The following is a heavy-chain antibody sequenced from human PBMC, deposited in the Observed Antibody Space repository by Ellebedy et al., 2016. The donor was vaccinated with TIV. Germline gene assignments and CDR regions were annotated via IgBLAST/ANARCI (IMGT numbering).Heavy chain of an antibody. J-gene: IGHJ5*02. D-gene: IGHD1-26*01. CDR3: ARATYDSFPFHPESVGWFDP. V-gene: IGHV1-2*02. CDR1: GYTFTDFY. CDR2: IHPNSGDT. Sequence: AASVKVSCKSSGYTFTDFYMHWVRQAPGKGLEWMGWIHPNSGDTKYAQKFQGRITMARDTSISTAYMELSRLRSDDTDVFYCARATYDSFPFHPESVGWFDPWGQGNLVTVSS.